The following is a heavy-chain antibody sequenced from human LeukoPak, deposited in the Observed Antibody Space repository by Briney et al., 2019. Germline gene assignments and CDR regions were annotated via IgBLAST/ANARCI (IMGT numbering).Heavy chain of an antibody. J-gene: IGHJ6*02. V-gene: IGHV4-59*01. D-gene: IGHD4-17*01. CDR3: ARLHGAKSYYNGMDV. Sequence: PSETLSLTCTVSGGSSSSYSWSWIRQPPGKGLEWIAYMYYSGSTSYNPSLKSRVTMSIDRSKNQVSLSLTSVTAADTAVYSCARLHGAKSYYNGMDVWGQGTTVTVSS. CDR2: MYYSGST. CDR1: GGSSSSYS.